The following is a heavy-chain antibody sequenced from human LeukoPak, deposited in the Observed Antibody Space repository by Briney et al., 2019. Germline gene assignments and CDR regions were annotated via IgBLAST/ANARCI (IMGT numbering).Heavy chain of an antibody. Sequence: GGSLRLSCAASGFRFSTYWMSWVRQAPGKGLEWVANIKQDGSEKYYVDSAKGRFTISRDNAKNSLYLQMSSLTVEDTAVYYCARDRGYMVDYWGQGTLVTVSS. CDR3: ARDRGYMVDY. CDR1: GFRFSTYW. J-gene: IGHJ4*02. V-gene: IGHV3-7*01. CDR2: IKQDGSEK. D-gene: IGHD3-16*02.